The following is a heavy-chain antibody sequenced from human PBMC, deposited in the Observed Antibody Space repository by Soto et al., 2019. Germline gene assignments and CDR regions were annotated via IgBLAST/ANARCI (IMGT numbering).Heavy chain of an antibody. Sequence: QVQLQQWGAGPLRPLETLSLTCGVSGGSFSGYYWAWIRQSPGKGLEWIGEINDRGSINYNPSLKSLVSILVDPSKNLYSLNLRSVTAADPSVYYCARESHDLLTGPPWVWYLDLWGRGTLVTVSS. J-gene: IGHJ2*01. CDR1: GGSFSGYY. CDR3: ARESHDLLTGPPWVWYLDL. D-gene: IGHD3-9*01. V-gene: IGHV4-34*01. CDR2: INDRGSI.